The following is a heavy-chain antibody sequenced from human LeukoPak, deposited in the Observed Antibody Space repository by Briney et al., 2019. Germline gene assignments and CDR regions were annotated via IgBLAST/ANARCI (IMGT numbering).Heavy chain of an antibody. Sequence: GRSLRLSCAASGFTFSSYGMHWVRQAPGKGLKWVAVISYDGSNKYYADSVKGRFTISRDNSKNTLYLQMNSLRAEDTAVYYCAKRAVVVAAKFGNYFDYWGQGTLVTVSS. J-gene: IGHJ4*02. CDR3: AKRAVVVAAKFGNYFDY. D-gene: IGHD2-15*01. CDR1: GFTFSSYG. V-gene: IGHV3-30*18. CDR2: ISYDGSNK.